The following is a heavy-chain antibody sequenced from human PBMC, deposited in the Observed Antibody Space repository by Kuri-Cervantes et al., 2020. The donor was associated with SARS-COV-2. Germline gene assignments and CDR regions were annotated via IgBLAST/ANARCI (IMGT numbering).Heavy chain of an antibody. CDR2: SSNKVYRYTT. J-gene: IGHJ1*01. Sequence: GGSLRLSCATSGFTFSYHYIDWVRQAPGKGLEWVGRSSNKVYRYTTEYATSVKGRFTISRDFSKNSLSLQMDSLTTEDTAVYYCARSLTTTYSFWGQGTLVTVSS. CDR1: GFTFSYHY. D-gene: IGHD4-11*01. CDR3: ARSLTTTYSF. V-gene: IGHV3-72*01.